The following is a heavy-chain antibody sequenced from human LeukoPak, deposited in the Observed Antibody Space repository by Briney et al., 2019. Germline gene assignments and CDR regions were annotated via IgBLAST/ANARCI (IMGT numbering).Heavy chain of an antibody. J-gene: IGHJ4*02. CDR2: IKDDGSET. D-gene: IGHD3-10*01. CDR3: ARDESS. Sequence: GGPLRLSCAASGFTFSTSWMSWVRQAPGKGLHWVANIKDDGSETNYVDSVKGRFTISRDNAENSVYLQMNSLSVEDTAVYYCARDESSWGQGTLVTVSS. CDR1: GFTFSTSW. V-gene: IGHV3-7*04.